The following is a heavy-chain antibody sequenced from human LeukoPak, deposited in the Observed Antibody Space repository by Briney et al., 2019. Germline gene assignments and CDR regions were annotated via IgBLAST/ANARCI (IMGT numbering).Heavy chain of an antibody. CDR1: GYTFTGYY. D-gene: IGHD2-15*01. V-gene: IGHV1-2*02. CDR3: ARVSTVAATFDY. Sequence: GASVKVSCKASGYTFTGYYMHWVRQAPGQGLEWMGWINPNSGDTKYAQKFQGRVTMTRDTSISTTYMELSSPGSDDTAVYYCARVSTVAATFDYWGQGTLVTVSS. CDR2: INPNSGDT. J-gene: IGHJ4*02.